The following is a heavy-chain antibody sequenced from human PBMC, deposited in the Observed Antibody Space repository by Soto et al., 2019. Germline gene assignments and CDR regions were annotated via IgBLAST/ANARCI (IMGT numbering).Heavy chain of an antibody. CDR3: ARSPITMIAGGAFDI. CDR2: IIPICGKA. D-gene: IGHD3-22*01. Sequence: SVKVSCKASGGTFSSYAISWVRQAPGQGLEWMGGIIPICGKANYAQKFQGRVTITADESTSTAYMELSSLRSEDTAVYYCARSPITMIAGGAFDIWGQGTMVTVSS. V-gene: IGHV1-69*01. CDR1: GGTFSSYA. J-gene: IGHJ3*02.